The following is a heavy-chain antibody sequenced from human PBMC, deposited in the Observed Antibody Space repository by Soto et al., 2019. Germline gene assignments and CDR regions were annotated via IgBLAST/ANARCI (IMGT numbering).Heavy chain of an antibody. CDR1: GGTFSSYA. J-gene: IGHJ4*02. CDR2: IIPIFGTA. D-gene: IGHD5-18*01. CDR3: TCGYSYGQGQYSFDY. Sequence: GASVKVSCKASGGTFSSYAISWVRQAPGQGLEWMGGIIPIFGTANYAQKFQGRVTMTADASTSTAYMELSSLRSDDTAVYYCTCGYSYGQGQYSFDYWGQGTLVTVSS. V-gene: IGHV1-69*13.